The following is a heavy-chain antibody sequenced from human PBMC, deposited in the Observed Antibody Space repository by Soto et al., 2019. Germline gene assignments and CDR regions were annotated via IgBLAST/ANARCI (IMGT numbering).Heavy chain of an antibody. V-gene: IGHV3-7*01. Sequence: GGSLRPSCATSGFTFSSYWMSWVRQPPGKGLEWVATIKQDESEKYYVDSVKGRFTVSRDNAKNYLYLQTNTTRADDTAAYNCARVSLPFLEYFQYWGKGLRVTVS. CDR3: ARVSLPFLEYFQY. CDR2: IKQDESEK. CDR1: GFTFSSYW. J-gene: IGHJ1*01.